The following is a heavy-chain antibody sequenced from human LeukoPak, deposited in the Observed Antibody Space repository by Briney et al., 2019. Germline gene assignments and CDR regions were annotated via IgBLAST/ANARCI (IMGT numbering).Heavy chain of an antibody. CDR3: TSCITMIVVLSEDF. CDR2: IKSKTDGGTT. V-gene: IGHV3-15*01. Sequence: GRSLRLSCAASGFTFSNAWMSWVRQAPGKGLEWVGRIKSKTDGGTTDYAAPVKGRFTISRDDSKNTLYLQMNSLKTEDTAVYYCTSCITMIVVLSEDFWGQGTLVTVSS. D-gene: IGHD3-22*01. CDR1: GFTFSNAW. J-gene: IGHJ4*02.